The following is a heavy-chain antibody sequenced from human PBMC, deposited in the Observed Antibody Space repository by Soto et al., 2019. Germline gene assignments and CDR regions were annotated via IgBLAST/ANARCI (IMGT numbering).Heavy chain of an antibody. D-gene: IGHD1-26*01. V-gene: IGHV1-2*02. J-gene: IGHJ4*02. CDR1: GYTFTGYY. CDR3: ARGWELIHFYFDS. CDR2: INPNSGGT. Sequence: SVKVSCKASGYTFTGYYMHWVRQAPGQGLEWMGWINPNSGGTNYAQKFQGRVTMTRDTSISTAYMELSRLRTDDSAVYYCARGWELIHFYFDSWGQGTLVTVSS.